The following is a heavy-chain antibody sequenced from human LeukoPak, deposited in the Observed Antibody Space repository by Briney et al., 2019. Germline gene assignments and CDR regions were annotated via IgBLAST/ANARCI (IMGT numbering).Heavy chain of an antibody. Sequence: ASVKVSCKASGYTFTSYDINWVRQATGQGLEWMGWMNPNSDSTGYAQKFQGRVTMTRNTSISTAYMELSSLRSEDTAVYYCARGPPYYDFWSGYLYYYYYGMDVWGQGTTVTVSS. J-gene: IGHJ6*02. D-gene: IGHD3-3*01. CDR1: GYTFTSYD. CDR2: MNPNSDST. CDR3: ARGPPYYDFWSGYLYYYYYGMDV. V-gene: IGHV1-8*01.